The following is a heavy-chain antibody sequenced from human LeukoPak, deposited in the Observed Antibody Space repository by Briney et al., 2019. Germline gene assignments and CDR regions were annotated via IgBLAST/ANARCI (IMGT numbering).Heavy chain of an antibody. V-gene: IGHV4-34*01. D-gene: IGHD6-6*01. Sequence: SETLSVTCAVYGGSFIGYYWSWIRQPRGKGLEWIGEINHSGSTNYNPSLKSRVTISVDTSKNQFSLKLSSVTAADTAVYYCARGVYETSIAARQSWGIDYWGQGTLVTVSS. CDR2: INHSGST. J-gene: IGHJ4*02. CDR1: GGSFIGYY. CDR3: ARGVYETSIAARQSWGIDY.